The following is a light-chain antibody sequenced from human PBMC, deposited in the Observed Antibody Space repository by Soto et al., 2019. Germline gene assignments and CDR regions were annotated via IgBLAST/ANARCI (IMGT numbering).Light chain of an antibody. J-gene: IGKJ2*01. CDR2: KAS. V-gene: IGKV1-5*03. Sequence: DIQMTQSPSTLSASVEDIVTITCRASQSISSWLAWYQQKPGKDPKLLIYKASSLESGVLSRFSGSGSGTEFALTISSLQPDDCATYYCQQYNSYSPYTFGQGTKLEIK. CDR1: QSISSW. CDR3: QQYNSYSPYT.